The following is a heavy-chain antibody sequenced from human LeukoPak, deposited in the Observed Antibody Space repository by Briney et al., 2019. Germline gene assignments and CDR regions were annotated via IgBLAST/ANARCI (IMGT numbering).Heavy chain of an antibody. CDR3: ARGPAGNWNRRGRAFDI. CDR2: INHSGST. Sequence: SETLSLTCAVYGGSFSGYYWSWIRQPPGKGLEWIGEINHSGSTSYNPSLKSRVTISVDTSKNQFSLKLSSVTAADTAVYYCARGPAGNWNRRGRAFDIWGQGTMVTVPT. V-gene: IGHV4-34*01. CDR1: GGSFSGYY. D-gene: IGHD1-20*01. J-gene: IGHJ3*02.